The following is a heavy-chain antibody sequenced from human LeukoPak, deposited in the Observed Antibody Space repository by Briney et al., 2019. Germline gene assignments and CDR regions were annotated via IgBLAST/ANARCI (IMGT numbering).Heavy chain of an antibody. J-gene: IGHJ3*02. CDR3: ARDVNREGDAFDI. CDR1: GGSIRSSSYY. CDR2: IYYSGST. Sequence: PSETLSLTCTVSGGSIRSSSYYWGGIRQPPAKGLEWIGSIYYSGSTYYNPSLKSRVTISVDTSKNQFSLKLSSVTAADTAVYYCARDVNREGDAFDIWGQGTMVTVSS. D-gene: IGHD2/OR15-2a*01. V-gene: IGHV4-39*07.